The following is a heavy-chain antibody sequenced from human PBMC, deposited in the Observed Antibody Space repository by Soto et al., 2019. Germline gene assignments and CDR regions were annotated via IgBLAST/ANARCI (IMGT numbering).Heavy chain of an antibody. CDR1: GGTFSSYA. CDR3: ARSGSGSYSDY. CDR2: IIPTFGTA. D-gene: IGHD1-26*01. J-gene: IGHJ4*02. Sequence: SVKVSCKASGGTFSSYAISWVRQAPGQGLEWMGGIIPTFGTANYAQKFQGRVTITADKPTSTAYMELSSLRSEDTAVYYCARSGSGSYSDYWGQGTLVTVSS. V-gene: IGHV1-69*06.